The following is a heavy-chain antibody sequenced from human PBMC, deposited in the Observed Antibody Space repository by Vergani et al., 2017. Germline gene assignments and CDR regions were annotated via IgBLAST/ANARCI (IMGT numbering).Heavy chain of an antibody. V-gene: IGHV4-34*01. CDR1: GWSFSGYY. CDR3: ARRLPRYYYYMDV. CDR2: INHSGST. D-gene: IGHD2-15*01. J-gene: IGHJ6*03. Sequence: QVQLQQWGAGLLKPSETLSLTCAVYGWSFSGYYWSWIRQPPGKGREWIGEINHSGSTNYNPSLKSRVTISVDTSKNQFSLKLSSVTAADTAVYYCARRLPRYYYYMDVWGKGTTVTVSS.